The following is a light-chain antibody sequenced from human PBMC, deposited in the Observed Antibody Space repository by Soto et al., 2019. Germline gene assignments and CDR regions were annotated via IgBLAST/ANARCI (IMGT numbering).Light chain of an antibody. CDR1: SSDVGAYNF. CDR2: EVT. CDR3: SSYGGNNNLV. V-gene: IGLV2-8*01. Sequence: QSALTQPPSASGSPGQSVTISCTGTSSDVGAYNFVSWYQQHPGKAPKLIIFEVTKRPSGVPDRFSGSKSGNTASLTVSGLQADDEADYHCSSYGGNNNLVFGGGTKVTVL. J-gene: IGLJ3*02.